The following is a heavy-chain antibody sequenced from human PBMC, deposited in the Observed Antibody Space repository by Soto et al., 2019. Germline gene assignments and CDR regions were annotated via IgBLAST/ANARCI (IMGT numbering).Heavy chain of an antibody. CDR2: IYPGDSDT. J-gene: IGHJ6*02. Sequence: GESLKISCKGSGYSFTSYWIGWVRQMPGKGLEWMGIIYPGDSDTRYSPSFQGQVTISADKSISTAYLQWSSLKASDTAMYYCARHHYDFWSGYFLSNYGMDVWGQGTTVTVSS. CDR1: GYSFTSYW. D-gene: IGHD3-3*01. V-gene: IGHV5-51*01. CDR3: ARHHYDFWSGYFLSNYGMDV.